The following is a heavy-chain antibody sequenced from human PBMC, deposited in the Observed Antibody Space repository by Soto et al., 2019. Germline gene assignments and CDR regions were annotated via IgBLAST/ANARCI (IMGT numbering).Heavy chain of an antibody. Sequence: PSETLSLTCTVSCGSVSSGSYYWSWIRQPPGKGLEWIGYIYYSGSTNYNPSLKSRVTISVDTSKNQFSLKLSSVTAADTAVYYCARDLLDYYDSSRYFDYWGQGTLVTVSS. J-gene: IGHJ4*02. CDR3: ARDLLDYYDSSRYFDY. D-gene: IGHD3-22*01. V-gene: IGHV4-61*01. CDR1: CGSVSSGSYY. CDR2: IYYSGST.